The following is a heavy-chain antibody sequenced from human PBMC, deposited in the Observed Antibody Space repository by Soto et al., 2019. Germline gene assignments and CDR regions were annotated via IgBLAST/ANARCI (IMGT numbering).Heavy chain of an antibody. D-gene: IGHD6-19*01. CDR3: ARDPIGYSSGWYRSVDY. CDR2: IYSGGST. Sequence: GGSLRLSCAASGFTVSSNYMSWVRQAPGKGLEWVSVIYSGGSTYYADSVKGRFTISRDNSKNTLYLQMNSLRAEDTAVYYCARDPIGYSSGWYRSVDYWGQGT. CDR1: GFTVSSNY. V-gene: IGHV3-53*01. J-gene: IGHJ4*02.